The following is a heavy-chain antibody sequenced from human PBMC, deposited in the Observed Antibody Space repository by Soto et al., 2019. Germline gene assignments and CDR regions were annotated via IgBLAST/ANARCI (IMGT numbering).Heavy chain of an antibody. D-gene: IGHD3-10*01. Sequence: SVKVSCKASGYTFTGYYMHWVRQAPGQGLEWMGWINPNSGGTNYAQKFQGRVTMTRDTSISTAYMELSRLRSDDTAVYYCAIDYYGSGSYYTRWGWFDPWGQGTLVTVSS. J-gene: IGHJ5*02. V-gene: IGHV1-2*02. CDR2: INPNSGGT. CDR1: GYTFTGYY. CDR3: AIDYYGSGSYYTRWGWFDP.